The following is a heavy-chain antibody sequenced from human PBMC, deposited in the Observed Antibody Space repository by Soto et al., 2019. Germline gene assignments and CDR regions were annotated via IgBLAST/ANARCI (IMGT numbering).Heavy chain of an antibody. D-gene: IGHD2-15*01. CDR3: ARRYCSGGSSPRRCYYYYYMDV. V-gene: IGHV1-3*01. Sequence: ASVKVSCKASGYTFTSYAMHWVRQAPGQRLEWMGWINAGNGNTKYSQKFQGRVTITRDTSASTAYMELSSLRSEDTAVYYCARRYCSGGSSPRRCYYYYYMDVWGKRTTVTVSS. J-gene: IGHJ6*03. CDR1: GYTFTSYA. CDR2: INAGNGNT.